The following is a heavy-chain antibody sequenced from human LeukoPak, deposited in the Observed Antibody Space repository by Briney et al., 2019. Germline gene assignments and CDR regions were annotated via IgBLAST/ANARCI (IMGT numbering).Heavy chain of an antibody. D-gene: IGHD6-6*01. Sequence: SETLSLTRTVSGGSISSYYWSWIRQPPGKGLEWIGYIYYSGSTNYNPSLKSRVTISVDTSKNQFSLKLSSVTAADTAVYYCARDRIAARPGDDAFDIWGQGTMVTVSS. CDR3: ARDRIAARPGDDAFDI. CDR2: IYYSGST. CDR1: GGSISSYY. J-gene: IGHJ3*02. V-gene: IGHV4-59*01.